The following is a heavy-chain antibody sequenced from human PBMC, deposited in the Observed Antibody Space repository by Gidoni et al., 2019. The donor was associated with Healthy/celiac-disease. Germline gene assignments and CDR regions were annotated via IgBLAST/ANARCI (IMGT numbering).Heavy chain of an antibody. J-gene: IGHJ6*02. V-gene: IGHV4-34*01. CDR3: ARNRGFMEWLKNYYYYGMDV. D-gene: IGHD3-3*01. CDR1: GGSFCVFH. CDR2: INHSGST. Sequence: QAQLQQWRAGLLKPSETLSLTCAVYGGSFCVFHWRWIRQPRGQGLEWIGEINHSGSTNNNPTINSRVTISVVTTKNQSSMKQCSVTAADTAAYYCARNRGFMEWLKNYYYYGMDVWGQGTMVTVSS.